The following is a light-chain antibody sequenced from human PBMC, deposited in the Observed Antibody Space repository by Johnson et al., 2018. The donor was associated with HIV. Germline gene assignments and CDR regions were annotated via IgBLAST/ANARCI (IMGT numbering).Light chain of an antibody. J-gene: IGLJ1*01. CDR1: SSNIGRNY. Sequence: QSVLTQPPSVSAAPGQKVTISCSGSSSNIGRNYASWYQQFPERAPKLLIYDNDKRPSGIPDRFSGSKSGTSATLGITGLQTGDEADYYCETWDSSLSGYYVFGTGTKLTVL. CDR3: ETWDSSLSGYYV. CDR2: DND. V-gene: IGLV1-51*01.